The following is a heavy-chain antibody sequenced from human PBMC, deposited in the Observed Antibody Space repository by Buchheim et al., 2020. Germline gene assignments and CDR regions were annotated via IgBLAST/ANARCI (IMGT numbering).Heavy chain of an antibody. J-gene: IGHJ6*02. CDR2: IKQDGSEK. CDR1: GFTFSSYW. CDR3: ARDLVVPAAMQGENYYYYGMDV. D-gene: IGHD2-2*01. Sequence: EVQLVESGGGLVQPGGSLRLSCAASGFTFSSYWMSWVRQAPGKGLEWVANIKQDGSEKYYVDSVKGRFTISRDNAKNSLYLQMNSLRAEDTAVYYCARDLVVPAAMQGENYYYYGMDVWGQGTT. V-gene: IGHV3-7*01.